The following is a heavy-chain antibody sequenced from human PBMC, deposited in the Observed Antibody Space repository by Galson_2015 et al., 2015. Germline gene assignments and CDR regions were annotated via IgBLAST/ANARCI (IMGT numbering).Heavy chain of an antibody. D-gene: IGHD3-16*01. J-gene: IGHJ4*02. CDR2: INTNTGNP. CDR3: ARSVFGGVNDC. V-gene: IGHV7-4-1*02. CDR1: GYTFTTYA. Sequence: SVKVSCKASGYTFTTYAMNWVRQAPGQGLEWMGWINTNTGNPSYAQGFTGRYVFSSDTSVSTAYLQISSLKAEDTGVYYCARSVFGGVNDCWGQGTLVTVSS.